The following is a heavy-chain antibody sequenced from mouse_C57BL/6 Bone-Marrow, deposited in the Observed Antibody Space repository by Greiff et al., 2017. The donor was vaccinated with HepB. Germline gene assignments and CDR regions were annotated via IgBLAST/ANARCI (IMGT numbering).Heavy chain of an antibody. CDR1: GYTFTSYG. CDR2: IYPRSGNT. Sequence: QVQLKESGAELARPGASVKLSCKASGYTFTSYGISWVKQRTGQGLEWIGEIYPRSGNTYYNEKFKGKATLTADKSSSTAYMELRSLTSEDSAVYFCARSGYSNYVRDYWGQGTTLTVSS. D-gene: IGHD2-5*01. V-gene: IGHV1-81*01. J-gene: IGHJ2*01. CDR3: ARSGYSNYVRDY.